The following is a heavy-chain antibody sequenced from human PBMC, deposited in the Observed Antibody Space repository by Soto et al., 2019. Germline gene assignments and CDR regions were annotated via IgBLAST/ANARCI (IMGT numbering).Heavy chain of an antibody. CDR3: ATSGYNYGPFDY. CDR2: IIPIFGTT. CDR1: GDTFKNYA. J-gene: IGHJ4*01. Sequence: QVQLVQSGAEVRKPGSSVKVSCRASGDTFKNYAISWVRQAPGQGLEWMGGIIPIFGTTDYAQTFHGRVTINGDESTYTAHMELRGLRSDDTALYYCATSGYNYGPFDYWGRGLLVTVSS. D-gene: IGHD2-15*01. V-gene: IGHV1-69*01.